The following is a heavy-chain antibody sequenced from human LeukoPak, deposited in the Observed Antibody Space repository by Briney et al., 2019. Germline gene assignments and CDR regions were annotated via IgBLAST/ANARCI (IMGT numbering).Heavy chain of an antibody. V-gene: IGHV1-8*02. CDR3: ARVEPLAAAGTEY. CDR1: GYTFTSYY. Sequence: GASVKVSCKASGYTFTSYYLHWVRQAPGQGLEWMGWMNPNSGNTGYAQKFQGRVTMTRNTSISTAYMELSSLRSEDTAVYYCARVEPLAAAGTEYWGQGTLVTVSS. J-gene: IGHJ4*02. D-gene: IGHD6-13*01. CDR2: MNPNSGNT.